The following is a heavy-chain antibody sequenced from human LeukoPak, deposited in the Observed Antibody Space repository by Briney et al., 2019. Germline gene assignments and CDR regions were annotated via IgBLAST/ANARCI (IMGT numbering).Heavy chain of an antibody. CDR1: GFTFSDYD. CDR3: ARRQGYGSFDY. Sequence: GGSLRLSCAASGFTFSDYDMNWVRQAPGKGLQWASYISTSSTTIYYADSVKGRFTISRDNAKNSLYLQMNSLRVEDTAVYYCARRQGYGSFDYWGQGTLVTVSS. V-gene: IGHV3-48*01. CDR2: ISTSSTTI. D-gene: IGHD3-10*01. J-gene: IGHJ4*02.